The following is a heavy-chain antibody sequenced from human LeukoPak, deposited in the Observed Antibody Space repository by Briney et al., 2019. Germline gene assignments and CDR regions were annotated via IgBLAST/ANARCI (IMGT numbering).Heavy chain of an antibody. J-gene: IGHJ4*02. CDR1: GYTFTGHY. V-gene: IGHV1-2*02. Sequence: ASVKVSCKASGYTFTGHYMHWVRQAPGQGLEWMGWINPNSGGTNYAQKFQGRVTMTRDTSISTAYMELSRLRSDDTAVYYCARDLGSTSSFDYWGQGTLVTVSS. CDR2: INPNSGGT. D-gene: IGHD2-2*01. CDR3: ARDLGSTSSFDY.